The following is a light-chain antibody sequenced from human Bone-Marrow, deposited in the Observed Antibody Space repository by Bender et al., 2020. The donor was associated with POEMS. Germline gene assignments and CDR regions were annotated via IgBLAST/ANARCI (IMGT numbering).Light chain of an antibody. Sequence: SYEVTQPPSVSVSPGQTASITCSGDDLGDKYVAWYQQKPGQSPLLVIYQDTKRPSGIPERFSGSNSGNTATLTIGGTQAIDEADYYCQAWDTYSVIFGGGTKFTVL. CDR1: DLGDKY. CDR2: QDT. V-gene: IGLV3-1*01. J-gene: IGLJ2*01. CDR3: QAWDTYSVI.